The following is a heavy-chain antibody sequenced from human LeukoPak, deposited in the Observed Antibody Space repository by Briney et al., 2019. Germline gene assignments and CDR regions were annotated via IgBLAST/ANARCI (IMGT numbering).Heavy chain of an antibody. D-gene: IGHD6-13*01. J-gene: IGHJ6*03. CDR2: INHSGST. CDR1: GGSFTTSW. CDR3: ARAWGAAAGTGYYYMDV. V-gene: IGHV4-34*01. Sequence: SETLSLTCAVYGGSFTTSWWSWIRQAPGKGLEWIGEINHSGSTNYNPSLKSRVTISVDTSKNQFSLKLSSVTAADTAVYYCARAWGAAAGTGYYYMDVWGKGTTVTVSS.